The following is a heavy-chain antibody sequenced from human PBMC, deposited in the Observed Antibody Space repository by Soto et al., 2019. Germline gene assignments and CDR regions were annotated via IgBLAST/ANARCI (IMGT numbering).Heavy chain of an antibody. Sequence: SETLSLTCTVSGGSISSSSYYWGWIRQPPGKGLEWIGSIYYSGSTYYNPSLKSRVTISVDTSKNQFSLKLSSVTAADTAVYYCARLASMVRGGLGMDVWGQGTTVTVSS. V-gene: IGHV4-39*01. CDR1: GGSISSSSYY. J-gene: IGHJ6*02. D-gene: IGHD3-10*01. CDR3: ARLASMVRGGLGMDV. CDR2: IYYSGST.